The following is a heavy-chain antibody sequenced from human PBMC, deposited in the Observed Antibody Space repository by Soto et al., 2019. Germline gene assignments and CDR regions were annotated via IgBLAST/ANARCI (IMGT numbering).Heavy chain of an antibody. V-gene: IGHV3-30*03. D-gene: IGHD2-21*02. CDR2: VSYDGSNE. Sequence: QVQLVESGGGVVQPGGSLRLSCAASGFTFRNYDMHWVRQAPGKGLEWVAVVSYDGSNEYYADSVKGRFTISRDNSKNTVYVQMNRLRAEDTAVYYCARGFSGGDCQDHWGQGTLVTVSS. J-gene: IGHJ4*02. CDR3: ARGFSGGDCQDH. CDR1: GFTFRNYD.